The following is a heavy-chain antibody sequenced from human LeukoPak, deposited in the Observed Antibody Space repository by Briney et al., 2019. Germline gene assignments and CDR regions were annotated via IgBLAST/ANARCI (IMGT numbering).Heavy chain of an antibody. V-gene: IGHV3-49*04. Sequence: GRSLRLSCTASGFTFGDYAKSWVRQAPGKGLEWVGFIRSKAYGGTTEYAASVKGRFTISRDDSKSIAYLQMNSLKTEDTAVYYCTRVAGGYYGSGSTTWGQGTLVTVSS. CDR1: GFTFGDYA. CDR2: IRSKAYGGTT. CDR3: TRVAGGYYGSGSTT. D-gene: IGHD3-10*01. J-gene: IGHJ4*02.